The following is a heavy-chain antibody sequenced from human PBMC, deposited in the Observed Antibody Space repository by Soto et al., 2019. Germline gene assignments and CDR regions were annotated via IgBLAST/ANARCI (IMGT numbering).Heavy chain of an antibody. D-gene: IGHD3-16*01. CDR1: GFTFSSYA. CDR2: ISGSGGST. J-gene: IGHJ4*02. CDR3: AKAGKREVRLGESSHQDY. Sequence: GGSLRLSCAASGFTFSSYAMSWVRQAPGKGLEWVSAISGSGGSTYYADSVKGRFTISRDNSKNTLYLQMNSLRAEDTAVYYCAKAGKREVRLGESSHQDYWGQGTLVTVSS. V-gene: IGHV3-23*01.